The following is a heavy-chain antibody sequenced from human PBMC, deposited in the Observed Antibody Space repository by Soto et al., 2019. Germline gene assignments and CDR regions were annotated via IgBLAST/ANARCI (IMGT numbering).Heavy chain of an antibody. D-gene: IGHD3-16*01. CDR1: GFTFTSSA. J-gene: IGHJ3*02. CDR3: AAERPSRLYDYVWGNAFDI. CDR2: IVVGSGNT. V-gene: IGHV1-58*01. Sequence: QMQLVQSGPEVKKPGTSVKVSCKASGFTFTSSAVQWVRQARGQRLEWIGWIVVGSGNTNYAQKFQGRVTITRDMPRNTAYMELSSLRYEDTAVYYCAAERPSRLYDYVWGNAFDIWGQGTMVTVSS.